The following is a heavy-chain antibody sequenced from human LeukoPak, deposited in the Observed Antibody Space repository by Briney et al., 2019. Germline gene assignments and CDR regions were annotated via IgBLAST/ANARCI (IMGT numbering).Heavy chain of an antibody. Sequence: SETLPLTCAVYGGSFSGYYWSWIRQPPGKGLEWIGEINHSGSTNYNPSLKSRVTISVDTSKNQFSLKLSSVTAADTAVYYCARVPVWSGYPYWGQGTLVTVSS. CDR2: INHSGST. D-gene: IGHD3-3*01. CDR1: GGSFSGYY. J-gene: IGHJ4*02. V-gene: IGHV4-34*01. CDR3: ARVPVWSGYPY.